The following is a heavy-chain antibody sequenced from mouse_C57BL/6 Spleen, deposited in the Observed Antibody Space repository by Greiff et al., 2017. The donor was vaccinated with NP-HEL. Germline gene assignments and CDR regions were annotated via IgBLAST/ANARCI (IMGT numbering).Heavy chain of an antibody. D-gene: IGHD1-1*01. CDR2: ISSGGSYT. CDR3: ARHGITTVVNYYAMDY. V-gene: IGHV5-6*01. J-gene: IGHJ4*01. CDR1: GFTFSSYG. Sequence: EVKLMESGGDLVKPGGSLKPSCAASGFTFSSYGMSWVRQTPDKRLEWVATISSGGSYTYYPDSVKGRFTISRDNAKNTLYLQMSSLKSEDTAMYYCARHGITTVVNYYAMDYWGQGTSVTVSS.